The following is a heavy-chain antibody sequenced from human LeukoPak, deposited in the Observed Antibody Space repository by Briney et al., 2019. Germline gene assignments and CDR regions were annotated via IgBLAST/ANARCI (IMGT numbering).Heavy chain of an antibody. D-gene: IGHD5-12*01. Sequence: SETLSLTCTVSGDSISSYWWSWIRQSPGKGLEWIGYIHYSGSTNYNPSLKSRVTISVDTSKNQFSLRLTSVSAADTAVYYCARGFDSKSTYFDYWGQGTLLTVSS. CDR2: IHYSGST. CDR1: GDSISSYW. J-gene: IGHJ4*02. V-gene: IGHV4-59*01. CDR3: ARGFDSKSTYFDY.